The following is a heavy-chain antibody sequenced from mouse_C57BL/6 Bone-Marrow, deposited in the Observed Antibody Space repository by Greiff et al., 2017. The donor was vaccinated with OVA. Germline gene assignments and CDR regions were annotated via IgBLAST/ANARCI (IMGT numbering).Heavy chain of an antibody. CDR3: ARSGGYDYDAWFAY. CDR2: IYPSDSET. D-gene: IGHD2-4*01. CDR1: GYTFTSYW. V-gene: IGHV1-61*01. J-gene: IGHJ3*01. Sequence: VQLQQPGAELVRPGSSVKLSCKASGYTFTSYWMDWVKQRPGQGLEWIGNIYPSDSETHYNQKFKDKATLTVDKSSSTAYMQLSSLTSEDSAVYYCARSGGYDYDAWFAYWGQGTLVTVSA.